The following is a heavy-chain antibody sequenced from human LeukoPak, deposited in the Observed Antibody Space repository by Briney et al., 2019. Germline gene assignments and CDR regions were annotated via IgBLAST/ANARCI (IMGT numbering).Heavy chain of an antibody. CDR2: ISSSSSYI. CDR1: GFTFSSYA. CDR3: AREPPIAVAGEFDY. V-gene: IGHV3-21*01. J-gene: IGHJ4*02. Sequence: PGGSLRLSCAASGFTFSSYAMSWVRQAPGKGLEWVSSISSSSSYIYYADSVKGRFTISRDNAKNSLYLQMNSLRAEDTAVYYCAREPPIAVAGEFDYWGQGTLVTVSS. D-gene: IGHD6-19*01.